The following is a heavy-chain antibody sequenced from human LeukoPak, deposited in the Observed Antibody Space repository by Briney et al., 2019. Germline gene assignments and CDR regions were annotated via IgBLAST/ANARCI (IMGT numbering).Heavy chain of an antibody. V-gene: IGHV3-33*01. CDR1: GFTFSSYG. J-gene: IGHJ4*02. CDR2: IWYDGSNK. CDR3: ARERRGLDY. Sequence: PGGALRLSCAASGFTFSSYGMHWIRQAPGKGLEWVAVIWYDGSNKYYADSVKGRFTISRDNSKNTLYLQTNSLRAEDTAVYYCARERRGLDYWGQGTLVTVSS.